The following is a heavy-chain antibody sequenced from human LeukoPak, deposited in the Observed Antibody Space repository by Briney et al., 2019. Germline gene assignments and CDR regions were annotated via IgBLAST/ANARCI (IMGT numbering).Heavy chain of an antibody. V-gene: IGHV4-59*08. CDR1: GGSISHYY. CDR2: IYYNGNT. Sequence: SETLSLTCTVSGGSISHYYWSWIRQPPGKGLERIGYIYYNGNTNYSPSLKSRVSISVDTSKNQFSLKLSSVTAADTAVYYCARLGLAGSAGRTYYFDYWGQGARVTVFS. CDR3: ARLGLAGSAGRTYYFDY. J-gene: IGHJ4*02. D-gene: IGHD1-26*01.